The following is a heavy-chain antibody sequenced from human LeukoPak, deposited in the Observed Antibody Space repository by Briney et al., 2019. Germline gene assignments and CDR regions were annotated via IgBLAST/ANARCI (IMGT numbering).Heavy chain of an antibody. CDR1: GFTFSDYY. J-gene: IGHJ4*02. Sequence: NPRGSLRLSCAASGFTFSDYYMIWIRQAPGEGLEWVSYISSSGGNIYYADSVKGRFTISRDNAKKSLYLHMISLRADDTAVYYCARGLLWFGETVDYWGQGTLVTVSS. CDR2: ISSSGGNI. V-gene: IGHV3-11*01. CDR3: ARGLLWFGETVDY. D-gene: IGHD3-10*01.